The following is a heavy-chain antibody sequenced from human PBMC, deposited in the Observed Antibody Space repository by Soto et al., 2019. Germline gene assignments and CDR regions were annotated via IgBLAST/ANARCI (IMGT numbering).Heavy chain of an antibody. CDR2: IIPVVGGP. CDR3: ARAEGGGGSWYAA. CDR1: GDIFNRYT. D-gene: IGHD2-21*01. Sequence: QVQLVQSGAEVKKPGSSVRVACKTSGDIFNRYTISWVRPAPGLGLEWMGRIIPVVGGPNYAEKFRGRVTITADKATTSVYLEVRSLRSDDTATYYCARAEGGGGSWYAAWGQGTLVTVSS. V-gene: IGHV1-69*02. J-gene: IGHJ5*02.